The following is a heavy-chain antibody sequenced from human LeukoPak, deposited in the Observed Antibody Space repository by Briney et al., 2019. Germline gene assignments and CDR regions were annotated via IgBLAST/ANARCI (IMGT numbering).Heavy chain of an antibody. CDR1: GFTFSTYA. V-gene: IGHV3-30*18. D-gene: IGHD3-22*01. J-gene: IGHJ4*02. CDR2: ISYDGTNK. CDR3: AKGVTAGGGEYYYDSSPDY. Sequence: PGGSLRLSCAASGFTFSTYAMHWVRQAPGKGLEWVAVISYDGTNKYYADSVKGRFTISRDNSKNTLYLPMNSLRAEDSAVYYCAKGVTAGGGEYYYDSSPDYWGQGTLVTVSS.